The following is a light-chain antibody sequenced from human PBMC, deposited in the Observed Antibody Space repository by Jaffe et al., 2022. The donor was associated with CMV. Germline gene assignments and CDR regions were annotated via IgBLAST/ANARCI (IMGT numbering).Light chain of an antibody. V-gene: IGKV3-20*01. CDR3: QQYGTPPST. CDR1: QSVSSNY. CDR2: GAS. Sequence: EIVLTQSPGTLSLSPGERATLSCRASQSVSSNYLAWYQQKPGQAPRLLIYGASTRDTGISDRFSGSGAGTDFTLIISRLEPEDSAVYYCQQYGTPPSTFGGGTKVEIK. J-gene: IGKJ4*01.